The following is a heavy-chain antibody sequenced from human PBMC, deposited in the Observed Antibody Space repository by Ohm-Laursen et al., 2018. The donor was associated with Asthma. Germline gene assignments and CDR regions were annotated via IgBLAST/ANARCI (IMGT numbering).Heavy chain of an antibody. J-gene: IGHJ4*02. CDR3: ARDVMEWYLPAFDF. V-gene: IGHV3-30*03. D-gene: IGHD3-3*01. CDR1: GYMFSRYS. Sequence: SLRLSCAASGYMFSRYSMHWVRQAPGKGLEWVAVGGSYYDGGLKYYADSVNGRFTVSRDDSKNTLYLQMNSLRPDDTAVYYCARDVMEWYLPAFDFWGQGTLVTVSS. CDR2: GGSYYDGGLK.